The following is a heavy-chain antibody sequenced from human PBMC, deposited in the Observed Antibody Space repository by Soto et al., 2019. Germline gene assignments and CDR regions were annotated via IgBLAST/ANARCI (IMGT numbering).Heavy chain of an antibody. D-gene: IGHD2-2*01. CDR1: GYTFTSYG. CDR2: ISAYNGNT. Sequence: ASVKVSCKASGYTFTSYGISWVRQAPGQGLEWMGWISAYNGNTNYAQKLQGRVTMTTDTSTSTAYMELRSLRSDDTAVYYCARVGAPVVVPAAMPHNYYYYYMDVWGKGTTVTVSS. CDR3: ARVGAPVVVPAAMPHNYYYYYMDV. V-gene: IGHV1-18*01. J-gene: IGHJ6*03.